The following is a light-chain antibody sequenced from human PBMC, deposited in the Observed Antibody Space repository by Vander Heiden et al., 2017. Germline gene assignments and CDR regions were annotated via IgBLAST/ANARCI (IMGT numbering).Light chain of an antibody. CDR2: KSS. J-gene: IGKJ1*01. V-gene: IGKV1-5*03. Sequence: DIQMTQSPSTLSASVGDTVTITCRASQSISSWLAWYQQKPGKAPDLLIYKSSSLETGVPSRFSGSGSGTEFTLTNSSLQPDDFATYHCQQYQSYPWTFGQGTKVEIK. CDR3: QQYQSYPWT. CDR1: QSISSW.